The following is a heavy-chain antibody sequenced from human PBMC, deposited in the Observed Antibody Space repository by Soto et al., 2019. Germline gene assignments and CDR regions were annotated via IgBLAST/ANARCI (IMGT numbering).Heavy chain of an antibody. D-gene: IGHD2-15*01. Sequence: QVQLQESGPGLVKPSGTLSLTCAVSGGSISSSNWWSWVRQPPGKGLEWIGEIYHSGSTNYNPSLKSPGTISVDKSKNQFSLKLSSVTAADTAVYYCRAVAAREEYNWFDPWGQGTLVTVSS. CDR2: IYHSGST. J-gene: IGHJ5*02. CDR3: RAVAAREEYNWFDP. CDR1: GGSISSSNW. V-gene: IGHV4-4*02.